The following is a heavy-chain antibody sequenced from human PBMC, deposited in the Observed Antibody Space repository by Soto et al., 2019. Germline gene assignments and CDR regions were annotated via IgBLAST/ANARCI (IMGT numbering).Heavy chain of an antibody. Sequence: ASVKRYCKASGATFSTHGINWVRQAPGQGIEWVGGIIPIFGTTDYAQNFQGRVTITADESTSTAYMELSSLRSEDTAVYYCARENPTSTSNYNYYYYGIDVWGHGTTAIVSS. V-gene: IGHV1-69*13. D-gene: IGHD3-10*01. CDR1: GATFSTHG. CDR2: IIPIFGTT. J-gene: IGHJ6*02. CDR3: ARENPTSTSNYNYYYYGIDV.